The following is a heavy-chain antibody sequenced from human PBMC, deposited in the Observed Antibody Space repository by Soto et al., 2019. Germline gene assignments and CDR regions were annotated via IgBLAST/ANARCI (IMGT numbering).Heavy chain of an antibody. CDR3: ARVGYYGSGSYH. J-gene: IGHJ4*02. CDR1: GGSISSSNW. Sequence: SETLSLTCAVSGGSISSSNWWSWVRQPPGKGLEWIGEIYHSGSTNYNPSLKSRVTISVDKSKKQFSLKLSSVTAADTAVYYCARVGYYGSGSYHWGQGTLVPVSS. CDR2: IYHSGST. D-gene: IGHD3-10*01. V-gene: IGHV4-4*02.